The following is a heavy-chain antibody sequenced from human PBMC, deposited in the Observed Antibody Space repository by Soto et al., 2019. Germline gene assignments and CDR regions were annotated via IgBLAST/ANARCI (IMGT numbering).Heavy chain of an antibody. V-gene: IGHV1-3*01. Sequence: ASVKVSCKASGYTFTSYAMHWVRQAPGQRLEWMGWINAGNGNTKYSQKFQGRVTMTRDTSTSTVYMDLSSLRSEDTAVYYCARGPPGYCSGGSCYGANYYYGMDVWGQGTTVTVSS. CDR1: GYTFTSYA. D-gene: IGHD2-15*01. CDR2: INAGNGNT. J-gene: IGHJ6*02. CDR3: ARGPPGYCSGGSCYGANYYYGMDV.